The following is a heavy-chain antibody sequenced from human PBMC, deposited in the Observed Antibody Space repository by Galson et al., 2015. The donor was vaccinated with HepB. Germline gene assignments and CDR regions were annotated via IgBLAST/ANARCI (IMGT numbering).Heavy chain of an antibody. V-gene: IGHV1-69*10. CDR2: IIPIFGIA. Sequence: SVKVSCKASGYTFTSYHMHWVRQAPGQGLEWMGGIIPIFGIANYAQKFQGRVTITADKSTSTAYMELSSLRSEDTAVYYCAREIVVVPAARHYYGMDVWGQGTTVTVSS. D-gene: IGHD2-2*01. CDR1: GYTFTSYH. CDR3: AREIVVVPAARHYYGMDV. J-gene: IGHJ6*02.